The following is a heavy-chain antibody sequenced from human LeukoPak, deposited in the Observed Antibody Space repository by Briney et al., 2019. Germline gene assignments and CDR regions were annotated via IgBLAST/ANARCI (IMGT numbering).Heavy chain of an antibody. J-gene: IGHJ4*02. V-gene: IGHV1-69*04. Sequence: SVKVSCKASGGTFSSYAISWVRQAPGQGLEWMGRIIPILGIANYAQKFQGRVTITADKSTSTAYMELSSLRSEDTAVYYCARVEYCSGGSCYSVRGYWGQGTLVTVSS. CDR3: ARVEYCSGGSCYSVRGY. D-gene: IGHD2-15*01. CDR2: IIPILGIA. CDR1: GGTFSSYA.